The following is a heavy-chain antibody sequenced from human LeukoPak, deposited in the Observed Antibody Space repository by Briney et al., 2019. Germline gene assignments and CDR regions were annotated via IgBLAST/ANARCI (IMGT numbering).Heavy chain of an antibody. D-gene: IGHD3-22*01. V-gene: IGHV3-30-3*01. Sequence: PGGSLRLSCAASGFSFSSYAMHWVRQAPGKGLEWVAVISYDGSNKDYAESVKGRFTVSRDNSKNTLYLQMNSQRAEDTAVFYCARVDYFDSNGYYQQMDYWGQGTLVIVSS. CDR3: ARVDYFDSNGYYQQMDY. CDR1: GFSFSSYA. CDR2: ISYDGSNK. J-gene: IGHJ4*02.